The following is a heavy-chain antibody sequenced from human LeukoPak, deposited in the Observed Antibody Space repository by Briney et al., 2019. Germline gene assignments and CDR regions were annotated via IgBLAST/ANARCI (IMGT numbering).Heavy chain of an antibody. CDR2: INPNSGGT. J-gene: IGHJ6*03. CDR3: ARDQGCSSTSCYTSYYYYYYMDV. V-gene: IGHV1-2*06. CDR1: GYTFTGYY. Sequence: ASVKVSCKASGYTFTGYYMHWVRQAPGQGLEWMGRINPNSGGTNYAQKFQGRVTITADKSTSTAYMELSSLRSEDTAVYYCARDQGCSSTSCYTSYYYYYYMDVWGKGTTVTVSS. D-gene: IGHD2-2*02.